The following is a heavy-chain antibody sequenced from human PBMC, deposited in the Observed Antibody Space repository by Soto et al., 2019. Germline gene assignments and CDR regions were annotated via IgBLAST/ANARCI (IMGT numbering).Heavy chain of an antibody. D-gene: IGHD5-12*01. CDR3: ARDFRDGSDFDY. CDR2: ISSSTGYT. CDR1: GFTFSSCT. J-gene: IGHJ4*02. V-gene: IGHV3-21*01. Sequence: EVQLVESGGGLVKPGGSLRLSCAASGFTFSSCTMNWVRQAPGKGLEWVSSISSSTGYTYYADSVKGRFTISRDNAKNYLYLQMNGLRAEDTAVSYCARDFRDGSDFDYWGQGTLVTVSS.